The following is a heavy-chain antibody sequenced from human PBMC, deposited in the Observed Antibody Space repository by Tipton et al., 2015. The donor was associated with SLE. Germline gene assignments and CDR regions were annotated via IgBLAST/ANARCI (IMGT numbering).Heavy chain of an antibody. Sequence: SLRLSCAASGFTFSSYGMHWVRQAPGKGLEWVAVIWYDGSNKYYADSVKGRFTISRDNSKNTLYLQMNSLRAEDTAVYYCARDGSESSRVWYFDLWGRGTLVTVSS. CDR3: ARDGSESSRVWYFDL. J-gene: IGHJ2*01. CDR2: IWYDGSNK. CDR1: GFTFSSYG. V-gene: IGHV3-33*01. D-gene: IGHD3-10*01.